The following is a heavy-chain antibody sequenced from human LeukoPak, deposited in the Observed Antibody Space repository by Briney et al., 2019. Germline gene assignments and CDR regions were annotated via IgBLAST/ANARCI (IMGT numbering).Heavy chain of an antibody. CDR3: AKRGGYNSGPPA. D-gene: IGHD6-19*01. CDR1: GFTFSGSA. CDR2: IRSKANNYAT. Sequence: PGGSLRLSCATSGFTFSGSAIHWVRQASGKGLEWVGRIRSKANNYATTDVASVRGRFTISRDDSKNTAYLQMNSLKTEDTAVYYCAKRGGYNSGPPAWGQGTLVTVSS. V-gene: IGHV3-73*01. J-gene: IGHJ5*02.